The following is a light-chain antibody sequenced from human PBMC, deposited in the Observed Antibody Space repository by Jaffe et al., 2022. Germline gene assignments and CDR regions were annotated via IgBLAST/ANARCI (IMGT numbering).Light chain of an antibody. CDR3: YSVADNNPHVV. CDR1: VLAKKY. J-gene: IGLJ2*01. Sequence: SYELTQPSSVSVSPGQTARITCSGDVLAKKYARWFQQKPGQAPVLVIYKDSERPSGIPERFSGSSSGTTVTLTISGAQVEDEADYYCYSVADNNPHVVFGGGTKLTVL. V-gene: IGLV3-27*01. CDR2: KDS.